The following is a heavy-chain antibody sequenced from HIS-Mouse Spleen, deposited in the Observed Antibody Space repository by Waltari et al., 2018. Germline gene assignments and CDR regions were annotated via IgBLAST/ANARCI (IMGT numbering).Heavy chain of an antibody. V-gene: IGHV4-39*07. CDR1: GCPISSSSYY. CDR3: AREIPYSSSWYDWYFDL. J-gene: IGHJ2*01. CDR2: TYYSGST. Sequence: QLQLQESGPGLVKPSETLSLTCTVPGCPISSSSYYWGWFRQPPGKGLEWIGSTYYSGSTYYNPSLKSRVTISVDTSKNQFSLKLSSVTAADTAVYYCAREIPYSSSWYDWYFDLWGRGTLVTVSS. D-gene: IGHD6-13*01.